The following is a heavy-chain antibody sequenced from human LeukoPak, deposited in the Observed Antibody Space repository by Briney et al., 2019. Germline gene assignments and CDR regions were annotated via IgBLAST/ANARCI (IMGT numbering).Heavy chain of an antibody. CDR2: INHSGST. D-gene: IGHD3-3*01. V-gene: IGHV4-34*01. CDR3: AREAKRGRFLEXLKLGXNGMDV. CDR1: GGSFSGYY. Sequence: SETLSLTCAVYGGSFSGYYWSWIRQPPGKGLEWIGEINHSGSTNYNPSLKSRVTISVDTSKNQFSLKLSSVTAADTAVYYCAREAKRGRFLEXLKLGXNGMDVWGQXXXXXVSS. J-gene: IGHJ6*02.